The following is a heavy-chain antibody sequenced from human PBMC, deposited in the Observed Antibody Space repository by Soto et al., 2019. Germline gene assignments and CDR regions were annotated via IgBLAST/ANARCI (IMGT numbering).Heavy chain of an antibody. J-gene: IGHJ3*02. D-gene: IGHD6-6*01. Sequence: LRLSCAASGFTFSSXGTFSSYGMHWVRQAPGKGLEWVAVISYDGSNKYYADSVKGRFSISRDNSKNTLYLQMDSLKPDDTAVYYCTVLEGAFDIWGQGTMVTVSS. CDR3: TVLEGAFDI. CDR2: ISYDGSNK. V-gene: IGHV3-30*03. CDR1: GFTFSSXGTFSSYG.